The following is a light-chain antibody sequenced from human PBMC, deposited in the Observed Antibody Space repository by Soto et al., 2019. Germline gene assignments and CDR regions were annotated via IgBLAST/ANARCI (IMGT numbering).Light chain of an antibody. Sequence: VLTQSPGTLSLSPGERGTLSCRASQSISSNFLAWYQQKPGLAPRLLIFSASKRAPGIPYRFSGSASGTDTFSGSAFGTDFTLTISRLEPEDFAVYYCHHYGSSLPDTFGQGTK. CDR2: SAS. V-gene: IGKV3-20*01. CDR3: HHYGSSLPDT. J-gene: IGKJ2*01. CDR1: QSISSNF.